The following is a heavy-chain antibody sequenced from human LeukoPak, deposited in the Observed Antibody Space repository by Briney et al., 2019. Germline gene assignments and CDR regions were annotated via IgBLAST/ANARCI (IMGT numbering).Heavy chain of an antibody. CDR1: GGTFSSYA. V-gene: IGHV1-69*05. CDR2: IIPIFGTA. J-gene: IGHJ5*02. CDR3: ARVVVVVAATGGNWFDP. Sequence: PGASVKVSCKASGGTFSSYAISWVRQAPGQGLEWMGGIIPIFGTADYAQKLQGRVTMTTDTSTSTAYMELRSLRSDDTAVYYCARVVVVVAATGGNWFDPWGQGTLVTVSS. D-gene: IGHD2-15*01.